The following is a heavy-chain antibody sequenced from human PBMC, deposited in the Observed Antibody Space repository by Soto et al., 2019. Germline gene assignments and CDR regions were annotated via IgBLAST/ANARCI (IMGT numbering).Heavy chain of an antibody. D-gene: IGHD3-3*01. CDR1: GFTFSSCA. Sequence: QVQLVESGGGVVQPGRSLRLSCAASGFTFSSCAMHWVRQAPGKGLEWVAVISYDGSNKYYADSVKGRFTVSRDNSKNTPXLQVNSLRAEDTAVYYCARDKRDLRFLEWSYYFDYWGQGTLVTVSS. CDR2: ISYDGSNK. V-gene: IGHV3-30-3*01. J-gene: IGHJ4*02. CDR3: ARDKRDLRFLEWSYYFDY.